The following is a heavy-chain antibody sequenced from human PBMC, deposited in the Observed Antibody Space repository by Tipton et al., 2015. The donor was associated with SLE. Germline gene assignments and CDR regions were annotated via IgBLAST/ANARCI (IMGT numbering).Heavy chain of an antibody. V-gene: IGHV3-21*03. CDR3: ARDGEGGATPFDY. D-gene: IGHD1-26*01. CDR1: GFTFSSYS. CDR2: ISSSSSYI. J-gene: IGHJ4*02. Sequence: SLRLSCAASGFTFSSYSMNWVRQAPGKGLEWVSSISSSSSYIYNADSVKGRFTISRDNAKNSLYLQMNSLRAEDTAVYYCARDGEGGATPFDYWGQGTLVTVSS.